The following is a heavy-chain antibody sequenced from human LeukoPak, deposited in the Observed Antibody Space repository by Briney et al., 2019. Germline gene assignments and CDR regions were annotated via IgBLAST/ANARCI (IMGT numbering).Heavy chain of an antibody. CDR3: ARGARVLRYFL. V-gene: IGHV4-34*01. D-gene: IGHD3-9*01. CDR2: INHSGST. CDR1: GGSFSGYY. Sequence: SETLSLTCAVYGGSFSGYYWSWIRQPPGKGLEWIGEINHSGSTNYNPSLKSRVTISVDTSKNQFSLKLSSVTAADTAVYYCARGARVLRYFLWGQGTLVTVSS. J-gene: IGHJ4*02.